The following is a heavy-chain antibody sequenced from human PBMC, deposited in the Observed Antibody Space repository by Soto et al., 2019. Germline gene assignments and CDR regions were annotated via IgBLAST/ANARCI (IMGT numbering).Heavy chain of an antibody. D-gene: IGHD6-13*01. CDR3: TSSWEY. CDR1: GFTFSSSS. V-gene: IGHV3-48*01. CDR2: ISSSGTTT. J-gene: IGHJ4*02. Sequence: GGSLRLSCAASGFTFSSSSMNWVRQAPGKGLEWVAYISSSGTTTYYADSVRGRFTISRDNAKNSVYLQMHSLRGEDTALYYCTSSWEYWGQGTLVTVSS.